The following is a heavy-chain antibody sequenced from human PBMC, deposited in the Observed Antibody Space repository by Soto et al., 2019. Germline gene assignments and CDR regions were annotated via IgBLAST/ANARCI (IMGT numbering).Heavy chain of an antibody. CDR2: ISSSGSTI. CDR3: ARGHVPAAVYYYYMDV. J-gene: IGHJ6*03. Sequence: GGSLRLSCAASGFTFSDYYMSWIRQAPGKGLEWVSYISSSGSTIYYADSVKGRFTISRDNAKNSLYLQMNSLRAEDTAVYYCARGHVPAAVYYYYMDVWGKGTTVTVSS. D-gene: IGHD2-2*01. V-gene: IGHV3-11*01. CDR1: GFTFSDYY.